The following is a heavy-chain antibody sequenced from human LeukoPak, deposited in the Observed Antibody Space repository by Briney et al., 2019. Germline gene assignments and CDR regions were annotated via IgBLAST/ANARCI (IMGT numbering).Heavy chain of an antibody. D-gene: IGHD1-26*01. CDR1: GFTFSSYG. V-gene: IGHV3-21*05. J-gene: IGHJ4*02. CDR3: VRDHEWAFDY. CDR2: IRGGSSDI. Sequence: GGSLRLSCAASGFTFSSYGMHWVRQAPGKGLEWVSYIRGGSSDIHYADSVKGRFTISRDDAKNSLYLQMNSLRAEDTAVYFCVRDHEWAFDYWGQGPLVTVSS.